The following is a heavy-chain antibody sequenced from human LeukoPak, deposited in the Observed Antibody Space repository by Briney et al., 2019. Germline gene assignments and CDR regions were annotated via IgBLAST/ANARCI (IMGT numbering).Heavy chain of an antibody. D-gene: IGHD5-12*01. J-gene: IGHJ4*02. CDR2: INPNSGGT. CDR1: GYTFTGYY. V-gene: IGHV1-2*02. Sequence: RASVKVSCKASGYTFTGYYMHWVRQAPGQGLEWMGWINPNSGGTNYAQKFQGRVTMTRDTSISTAYMELSRLRSDDTAVYYCARVKFRSGYDLSSMYRYYFDYWGQGTLVTVSS. CDR3: ARVKFRSGYDLSSMYRYYFDY.